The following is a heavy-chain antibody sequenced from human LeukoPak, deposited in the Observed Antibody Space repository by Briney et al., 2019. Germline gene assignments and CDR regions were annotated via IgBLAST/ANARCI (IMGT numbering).Heavy chain of an antibody. CDR1: GYRFTNYW. D-gene: IGHD2-2*02. J-gene: IGHJ4*02. CDR2: IYPGDSDT. Sequence: GESLKISCKGSGYRFTNYWIGWVRQMPGKGLEWMGLIYPGDSDTRYSPSFQGQVTISADKSINTACLQWSSLKASDTAMYYCAIGGDSSTSCYRCFDYWAREPWSPSPQ. V-gene: IGHV5-51*01. CDR3: AIGGDSSTSCYRCFDY.